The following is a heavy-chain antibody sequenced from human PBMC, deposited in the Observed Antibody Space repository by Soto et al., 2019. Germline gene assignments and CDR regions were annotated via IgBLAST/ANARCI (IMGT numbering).Heavy chain of an antibody. CDR2: IYYSGST. Sequence: SETLSLTCTVSGGSIGGSSYYWGWIRQPPGKGLEWIGSIYYSGSTYYNPSLKSRVTISVDTSKNQFSLKLSSVTAADTAVYYCARHLGYCSGGSCYSYYFDYWGQGTLVTVSS. J-gene: IGHJ4*02. CDR1: GGSIGGSSYY. CDR3: ARHLGYCSGGSCYSYYFDY. V-gene: IGHV4-39*01. D-gene: IGHD2-15*01.